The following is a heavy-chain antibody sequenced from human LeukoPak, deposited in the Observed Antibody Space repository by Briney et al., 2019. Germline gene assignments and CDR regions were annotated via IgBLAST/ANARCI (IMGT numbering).Heavy chain of an antibody. D-gene: IGHD3-22*01. V-gene: IGHV3-66*01. Sequence: PGGSLRLSCAASGCTVSSNYMSWVRLAPGKGLEWVSVIYSGGSTYYADSVKGRFTISRDNSKNTLYLQMYSLRAEDTAVYYCARDYYDSSEGSYWYCDLWGRGTLVTVSS. CDR1: GCTVSSNY. CDR2: IYSGGST. CDR3: ARDYYDSSEGSYWYCDL. J-gene: IGHJ2*01.